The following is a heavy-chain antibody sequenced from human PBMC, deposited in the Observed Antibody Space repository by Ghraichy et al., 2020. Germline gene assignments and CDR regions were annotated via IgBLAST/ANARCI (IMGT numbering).Heavy chain of an antibody. CDR2: IYSGCST. V-gene: IGHV3-53*01. CDR3: ARWFDYAPPPEPGRLYYYYGMDV. Sequence: GGSLRLSCAASGFTVSSNYMSWVCQAPGKGLEWVSVIYSGCSTYYADSVKGRFTISRDNSKNTLYLQMNSLRAEDTAVYYCARWFDYAPPPEPGRLYYYYGMDVWGQGTTVTVSS. CDR1: GFTVSSNY. D-gene: IGHD3-10*01. J-gene: IGHJ6*02.